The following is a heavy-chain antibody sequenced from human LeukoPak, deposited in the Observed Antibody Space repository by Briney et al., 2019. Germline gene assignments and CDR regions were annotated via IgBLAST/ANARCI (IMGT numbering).Heavy chain of an antibody. CDR3: AGDPTPLYSYGYEVDY. J-gene: IGHJ4*02. CDR2: ISGSGGST. V-gene: IGHV3-23*01. CDR1: GFTFSSYA. D-gene: IGHD5-18*01. Sequence: GGSLRLSCAASGFTFSSYAMSWVRQAPGKGLEWVSAISGSGGSTYYADSVKGRFTISGDNSKNTLYLQMNSLRAEDTAVYYCAGDPTPLYSYGYEVDYWGQGTLVTVSS.